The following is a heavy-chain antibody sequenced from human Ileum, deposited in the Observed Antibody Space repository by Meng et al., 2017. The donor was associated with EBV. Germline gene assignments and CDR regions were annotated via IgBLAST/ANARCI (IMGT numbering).Heavy chain of an antibody. CDR1: GGSIYRSTYY. CDR3: ARSIAGSDESRCWGF. J-gene: IGHJ4*02. Sequence: QPQLKEAGAGLANPPETLAATRTFSGGSIYRSTYYWGWIRQPPGKGLEWIASVYYSGSAYYNPSLESRVTISVDTSKNQFSLEMTSMTAADTAVYYCARSIAGSDESRCWGFWGQGSLVTVSS. CDR2: VYYSGSA. D-gene: IGHD3-10*01. V-gene: IGHV4-39*01.